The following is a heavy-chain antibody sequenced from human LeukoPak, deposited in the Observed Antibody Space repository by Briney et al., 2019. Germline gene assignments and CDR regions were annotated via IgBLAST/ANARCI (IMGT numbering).Heavy chain of an antibody. CDR2: IYSSGVT. V-gene: IGHV4-4*07. D-gene: IGHD6-6*01. Sequence: SETPSLTCSVSGGSINDFYWNWIRQPAGKGLEWIGRIYSSGVTHYNPSLKSRVTMSMDTSKTQFSLKLTSVTAADTAVYYCARDPFNSSFESWGQGTLVTVSS. J-gene: IGHJ4*02. CDR1: GGSINDFY. CDR3: ARDPFNSSFES.